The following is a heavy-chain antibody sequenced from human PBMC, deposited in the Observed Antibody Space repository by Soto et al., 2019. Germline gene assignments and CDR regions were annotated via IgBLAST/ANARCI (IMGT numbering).Heavy chain of an antibody. J-gene: IGHJ4*02. D-gene: IGHD2-8*01. V-gene: IGHV3-48*02. CDR1: GFTFSTYS. CDR3: ARDRDAYCSKGICSGPYFDY. CDR2: ISDNSSVI. Sequence: GSLRLSCAASGFTFSTYSINWVRQAPGKGLEWISYISDNSSVIYYADAVKGRFTISRDNAKNSLYLQMNSLRDEDTAVYYCARDRDAYCSKGICSGPYFDYRGQGTLVTVSS.